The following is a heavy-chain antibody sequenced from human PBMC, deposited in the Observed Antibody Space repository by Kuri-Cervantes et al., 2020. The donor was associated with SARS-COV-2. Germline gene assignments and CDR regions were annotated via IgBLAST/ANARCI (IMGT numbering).Heavy chain of an antibody. Sequence: SETLSLTCTVSGGSISSSSYYWGWIRQPPGKGLEWIGSMYHSGSTYYNSSLKSRLTISVDTSKNQFSLKLSSVTAADTAVYFCAKYGTDDYLSTYFGRGSWFDPWGQGTLVTVSS. D-gene: IGHD3-3*01. CDR2: MYHSGST. CDR1: GGSISSSSYY. CDR3: AKYGTDDYLSTYFGRGSWFDP. J-gene: IGHJ5*02. V-gene: IGHV4-39*07.